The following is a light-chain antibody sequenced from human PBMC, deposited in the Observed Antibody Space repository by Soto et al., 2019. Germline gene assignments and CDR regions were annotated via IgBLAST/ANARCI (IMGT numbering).Light chain of an antibody. CDR3: QQYNNWPPR. Sequence: EIVTTQSPATLSVSPGERDTLSCRASQSVSSNLAWYQQEPGQAPRLLIYGASTRATGIPARFSGSESGTEFTLTISGPQSEDFAVYYCQQYNNWPPRFGQGTKVEIK. CDR2: GAS. CDR1: QSVSSN. V-gene: IGKV3-15*01. J-gene: IGKJ1*01.